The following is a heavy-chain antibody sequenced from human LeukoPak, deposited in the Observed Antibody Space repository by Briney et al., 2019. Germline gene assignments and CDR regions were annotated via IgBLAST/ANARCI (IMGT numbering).Heavy chain of an antibody. CDR2: ISGSGGST. D-gene: IGHD3-3*01. Sequence: GGSLRLSCAASGFTFSSYAMSWVRQAPGKGLEWVSAISGSGGSTYYADSVNGRFTISRDNSKNTLYLQMNSLRAEDTALYYCAKDLRPIFLGGAFDIWGQGTMVTVSS. J-gene: IGHJ3*02. CDR3: AKDLRPIFLGGAFDI. V-gene: IGHV3-23*01. CDR1: GFTFSSYA.